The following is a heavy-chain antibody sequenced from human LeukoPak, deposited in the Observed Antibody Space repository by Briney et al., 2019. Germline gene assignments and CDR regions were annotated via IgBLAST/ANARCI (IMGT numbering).Heavy chain of an antibody. CDR3: ARDRGYDSSGYYYDY. J-gene: IGHJ4*02. CDR2: IYYSGST. V-gene: IGHV4-59*01. CDR1: GGSISRYY. Sequence: PSETLSLTCTVSGGSISRYYWSWIRQPPGKGLEWIGYIYYSGSTNYNPSLKSRVTISVDTSKNQFSLKLSSVTAADTAVYYCARDRGYDSSGYYYDYRGQGTLVTVSS. D-gene: IGHD3-22*01.